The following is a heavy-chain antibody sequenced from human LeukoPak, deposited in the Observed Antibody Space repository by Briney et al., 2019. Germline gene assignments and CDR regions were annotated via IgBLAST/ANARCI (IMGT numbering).Heavy chain of an antibody. V-gene: IGHV4-59*08. J-gene: IGHJ4*02. CDR2: IYYSGST. CDR3: ARHGSSWYEKDYFDY. CDR1: GGSISSYY. D-gene: IGHD6-13*01. Sequence: SETLSLTCTVSGGSISSYYWSWIRQPPGKGLEWIGYIYYSGSTNYNPSLKSRVTISVDTSKNQFSLKLSSVTAADTALHYCARHGSSWYEKDYFDYWGQGTLVTVSS.